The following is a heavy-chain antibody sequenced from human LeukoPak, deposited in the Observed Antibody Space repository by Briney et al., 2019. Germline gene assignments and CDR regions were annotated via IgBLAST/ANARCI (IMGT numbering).Heavy chain of an antibody. D-gene: IGHD5-12*01. Sequence: SETLSLTCAVCGGSFSGYYWSWIRQPPGKGLEWIGEINHSGSTNYNPSLKSRVTISVDTSKNQFSLKLSSVTAADTAVYYCARAAKLMSWLRKSAQRSFDYWGQGTLVTVSS. CDR3: ARAAKLMSWLRKSAQRSFDY. CDR1: GGSFSGYY. V-gene: IGHV4-34*01. CDR2: INHSGST. J-gene: IGHJ4*02.